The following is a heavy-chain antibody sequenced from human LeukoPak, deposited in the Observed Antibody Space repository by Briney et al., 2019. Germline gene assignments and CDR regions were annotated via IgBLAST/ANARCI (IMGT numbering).Heavy chain of an antibody. CDR3: ARGPTIFGSDDPYYMDV. V-gene: IGHV4-59*01. D-gene: IGHD3-3*01. CDR2: IYYSGST. CDR1: AASISNYY. Sequence: SETLSLTCAVSAASISNYYWSWIRQPPGKGLEWIGYIYYSGSTNYNPSLKSRVTISVDTSKNQFSLKLSSVTAADTAVYYCARGPTIFGSDDPYYMDVWGKGTTVTVSS. J-gene: IGHJ6*03.